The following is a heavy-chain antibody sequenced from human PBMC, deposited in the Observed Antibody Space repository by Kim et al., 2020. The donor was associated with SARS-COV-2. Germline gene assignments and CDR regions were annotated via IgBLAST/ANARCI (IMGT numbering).Heavy chain of an antibody. D-gene: IGHD3-10*01. Sequence: GGSLRLSCAASGFTFSSYAMSWVRQAPGKGLEWVSAISGSGGSTYYADSVKGRFTISRDNSKNTLYLQMNSLRAEDTAVYYCANLHSGNYYYYYGMDVWGQGTTVTVSS. CDR1: GFTFSSYA. V-gene: IGHV3-23*01. J-gene: IGHJ6*02. CDR3: ANLHSGNYYYYYGMDV. CDR2: ISGSGGST.